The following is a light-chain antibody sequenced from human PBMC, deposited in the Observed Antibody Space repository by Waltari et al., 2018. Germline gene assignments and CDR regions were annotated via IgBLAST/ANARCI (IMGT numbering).Light chain of an antibody. Sequence: QSALAQTPSASGSPGQSVTISCTGAGSDLPYLDHVAWYQQHPGKAPKLIIYDFTGRASGFPARFSGSKSGDSASLTVSGLQPEDEAVYHCASYAGSSALYAFGTGTQVTV. J-gene: IGLJ1*01. CDR1: GSDLPYLDH. V-gene: IGLV2-8*01. CDR2: DFT. CDR3: ASYAGSSALYA.